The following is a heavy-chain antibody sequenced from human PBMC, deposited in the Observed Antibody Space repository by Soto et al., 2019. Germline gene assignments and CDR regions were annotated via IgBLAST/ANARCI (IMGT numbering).Heavy chain of an antibody. Sequence: EVQLLESGGGLIHPGGSLRLSCAASGFIFRNDAMSWGRQAPGKGLEWVSGIRGSGGSTYYADSVKGRFTISRDNSKNTLYLQMNSLRADDTALYYCANVMIDFGGAPADYWGQGTLVIVSS. CDR1: GFIFRNDA. CDR3: ANVMIDFGGAPADY. D-gene: IGHD3-16*01. V-gene: IGHV3-23*01. CDR2: IRGSGGST. J-gene: IGHJ4*02.